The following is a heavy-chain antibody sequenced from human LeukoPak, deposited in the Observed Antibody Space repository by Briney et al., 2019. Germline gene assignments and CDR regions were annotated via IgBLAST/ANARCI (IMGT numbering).Heavy chain of an antibody. Sequence: GASVKVSCKASGYTFTGYYMHWVRQAPGQGLEWMGWINPNSGGTNYAQKFQGRVTMTRDTSISTAYMELSRLRSGDTAVYYCASSGDCSSTSCYRWFDPWGQGTLVTVSS. V-gene: IGHV1-2*02. J-gene: IGHJ5*02. CDR2: INPNSGGT. CDR1: GYTFTGYY. CDR3: ASSGDCSSTSCYRWFDP. D-gene: IGHD2-2*01.